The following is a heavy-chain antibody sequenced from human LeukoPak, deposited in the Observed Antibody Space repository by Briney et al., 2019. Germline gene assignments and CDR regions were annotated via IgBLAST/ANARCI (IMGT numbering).Heavy chain of an antibody. V-gene: IGHV5-51*01. D-gene: IGHD4-17*01. CDR3: ARPPGNGIYGDKRDY. CDR1: GYTVATYW. Sequence: GESLKISCKGSGYTVATYWIGWVRQMPGKGLEWMGIIYPGDSDTRYSPSFQGQVTISADKSVSTAYLQWSSLKASDTAMYYCARPPGNGIYGDKRDYWGQGTLVTVSS. J-gene: IGHJ4*02. CDR2: IYPGDSDT.